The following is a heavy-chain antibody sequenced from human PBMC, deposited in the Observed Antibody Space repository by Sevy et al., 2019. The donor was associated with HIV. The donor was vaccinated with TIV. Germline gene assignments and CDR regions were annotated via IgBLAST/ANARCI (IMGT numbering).Heavy chain of an antibody. D-gene: IGHD2-2*01. V-gene: IGHV3-48*01. Sequence: LSLTCAASGFTFSSYSMNWVRQAPGKGLEWVSYISSSSSTIYYADSVKGRFTISRDNAKNSLYLQMNSLRAEDTAVYYCARDQYCSSTSCYYYYGMDVWGQGTTVTVSS. CDR2: ISSSSSTI. CDR1: GFTFSSYS. J-gene: IGHJ6*02. CDR3: ARDQYCSSTSCYYYYGMDV.